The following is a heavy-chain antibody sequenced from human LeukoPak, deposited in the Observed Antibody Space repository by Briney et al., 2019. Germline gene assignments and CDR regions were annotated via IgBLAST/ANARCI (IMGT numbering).Heavy chain of an antibody. CDR1: GFTFSGYG. D-gene: IGHD3/OR15-3a*01. V-gene: IGHV3-23*01. Sequence: RGSLRLSCAASGFTFSGYGMSWVHQAPGKGLEWVSAISGSGARTYYADSVKGRFTISRDNSKNTLYLQMNTLRVEDTAVYYCAKDCDWGLDYADSWGQGTLVTVSS. CDR2: ISGSGART. J-gene: IGHJ1*01. CDR3: AKDCDWGLDYADS.